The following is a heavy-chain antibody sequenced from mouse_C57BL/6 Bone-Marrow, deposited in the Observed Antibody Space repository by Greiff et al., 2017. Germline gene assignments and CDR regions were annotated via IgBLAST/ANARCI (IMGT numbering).Heavy chain of an antibody. V-gene: IGHV1-15*01. J-gene: IGHJ2*01. D-gene: IGHD3-1*01. CDR2: IDPEAGGT. Sequence: VQLQQSGAELVRPAASVTLSCKASGYTFTDYEMHWVQQTPVHGLEWIGAIDPEAGGTDYNQKLKGQAILTADKSSSTAYVELRSLTSEDPAVYYCTYLGWGQGTTLTVST. CDR1: GYTFTDYE. CDR3: TYLG.